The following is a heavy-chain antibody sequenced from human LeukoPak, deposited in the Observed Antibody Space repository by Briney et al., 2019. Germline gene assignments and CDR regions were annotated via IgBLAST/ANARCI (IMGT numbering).Heavy chain of an antibody. J-gene: IGHJ6*03. V-gene: IGHV3-53*01. CDR1: GFTVSNNF. Sequence: PGGSLRLSCAASGFTVSNNFMNWVRQAPGKGLEWVSVIFSGGATYYADSVKGRFTISRDNSKNTLYLQMNSLRAEDTAVYYCAKGQNYYYYYYMDVWGKGTTVTVSS. CDR3: AKGQNYYYYYYMDV. CDR2: IFSGGAT.